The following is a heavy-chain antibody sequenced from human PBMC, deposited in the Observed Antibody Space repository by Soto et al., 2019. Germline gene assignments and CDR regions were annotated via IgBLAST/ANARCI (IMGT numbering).Heavy chain of an antibody. D-gene: IGHD4-17*01. CDR2: ITWNSGKA. CDR3: AKIRRSDYQGFDY. V-gene: IGHV3-9*01. J-gene: IGHJ4*02. CDR1: GFRFDEYA. Sequence: EVHLVESGGGLVQPGRSLRLSCAASGFRFDEYAMHWVRQAPGKGLESVSGITWNSGKAAYADSVKGRFTISRDNAKNSLYLQMNSLRPEDTALYFCAKIRRSDYQGFDYWGRGTLVTVSS.